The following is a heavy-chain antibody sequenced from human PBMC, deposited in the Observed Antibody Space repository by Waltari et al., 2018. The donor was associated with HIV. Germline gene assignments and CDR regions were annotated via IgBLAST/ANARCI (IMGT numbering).Heavy chain of an antibody. CDR3: AKDFCGGGGSCYFDH. J-gene: IGHJ4*02. Sequence: EVQLVESGGTLVQPGRSLRLSCAASGFTFDDYSMHWVRQAPGKGLEWVSGISWNSGNIAYADSVKGRFTISRDNTKNTLYLQMNSLRAEDTAFYFCAKDFCGGGGSCYFDHWGQGTPVTVSS. CDR1: GFTFDDYS. V-gene: IGHV3-9*01. CDR2: ISWNSGNI. D-gene: IGHD2-15*01.